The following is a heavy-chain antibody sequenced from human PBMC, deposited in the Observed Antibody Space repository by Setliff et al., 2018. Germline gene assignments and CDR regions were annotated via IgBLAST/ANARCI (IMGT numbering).Heavy chain of an antibody. CDR2: VDHSGNT. CDR3: ARARYCSGGRCYWTWLDS. J-gene: IGHJ5*01. V-gene: IGHV4-39*02. D-gene: IGHD2-15*01. CDR1: GDSISRSTYY. Sequence: PSETLSLTCTVSGDSISRSTYYWGWIRQSPGKGLDWIGTVDHSGNTFYNPSLKSRVTISVDTSKNHFSLKLTSVSAADTAVYYCARARYCSGGRCYWTWLDSWAQGTLVTVSS.